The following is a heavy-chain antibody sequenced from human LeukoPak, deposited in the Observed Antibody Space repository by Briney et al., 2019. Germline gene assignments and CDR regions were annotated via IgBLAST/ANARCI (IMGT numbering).Heavy chain of an antibody. D-gene: IGHD3-22*01. Sequence: GRSLRLSCAASGFTFSSYAMHWVRQAPGKELKWVAVISYDGSNEYYADSMKGRFTISRDNSKNTLYLQMNSLRAEDTAVYYCAKWMYYYDSSGFDYWGQGTLVSVSS. CDR3: AKWMYYYDSSGFDY. J-gene: IGHJ4*02. CDR2: ISYDGSNE. V-gene: IGHV3-30*18. CDR1: GFTFSSYA.